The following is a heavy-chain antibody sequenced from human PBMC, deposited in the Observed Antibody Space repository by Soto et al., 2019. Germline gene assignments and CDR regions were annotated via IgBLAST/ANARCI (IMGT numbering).Heavy chain of an antibody. Sequence: GASVKVSCKASGYTFTSYGISWVRQAPGQGLEWMGWISAYNGNTNYAQKLQGRVTMTTDTSTSTAYMELRSLRSDDTAVYYCAQGSCSSTNCSKFDYWSQGTLVTVSS. V-gene: IGHV1-18*01. CDR1: GYTFTSYG. J-gene: IGHJ4*02. CDR2: ISAYNGNT. CDR3: AQGSCSSTNCSKFDY. D-gene: IGHD2-2*01.